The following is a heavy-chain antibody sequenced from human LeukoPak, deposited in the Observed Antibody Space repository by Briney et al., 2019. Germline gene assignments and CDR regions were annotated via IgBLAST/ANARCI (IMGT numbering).Heavy chain of an antibody. CDR3: ARGSSISIRSLDF. D-gene: IGHD6-6*01. Sequence: SQTLSLTCALSGDIVSSNSAAWNWIRQSPSRGLEWLGRTYYRSKWYNEYAVSVKGRITINPDTSKNQFSLQLNSVTPEGTAVYYCARGSSISIRSLDFWAQGTLVTVSS. CDR2: TYYRSKWYN. CDR1: GDIVSSNSAA. J-gene: IGHJ4*02. V-gene: IGHV6-1*01.